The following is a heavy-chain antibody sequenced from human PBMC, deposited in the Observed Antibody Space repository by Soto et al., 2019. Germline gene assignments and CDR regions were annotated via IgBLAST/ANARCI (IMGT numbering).Heavy chain of an antibody. CDR1: GGTFSSYA. J-gene: IGHJ6*02. CDR2: IIPIFGTA. Sequence: VQLVQSGAEVKKPGSSVKVSCKASGGTFSSYAISWVRQAPGQGLEWMGGIIPIFGTANYAQKFQGRVTITADESTSTAYMELSSLRSEDTAVYYCARGRIRYCSGGSCYADYYYYGMDVWGQGTTVTVSS. V-gene: IGHV1-69*12. D-gene: IGHD2-15*01. CDR3: ARGRIRYCSGGSCYADYYYYGMDV.